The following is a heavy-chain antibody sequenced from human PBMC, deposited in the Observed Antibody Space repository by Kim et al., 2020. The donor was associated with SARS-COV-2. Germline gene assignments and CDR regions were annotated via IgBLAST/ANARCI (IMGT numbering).Heavy chain of an antibody. CDR3: ARQGRLECEVVAPDCGSAV. J-gene: IGHJ3*01. CDR1: GGSISSSSYY. Sequence: SETLSLTCTVSGGSISSSSYYWGWIRQPPGKGLEWIGSIYYSGSTYYNPSLKSRVTISVDTSKNQFSLKLSSVTAADTAVYYCARQGRLECEVVAPDCGSAVWGQGTMVTVSS. D-gene: IGHD2-15*01. V-gene: IGHV4-39*01. CDR2: IYYSGST.